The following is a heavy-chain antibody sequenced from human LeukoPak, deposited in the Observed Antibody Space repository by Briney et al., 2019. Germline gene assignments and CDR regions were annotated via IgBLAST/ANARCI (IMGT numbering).Heavy chain of an antibody. V-gene: IGHV4-30-2*01. CDR3: ASLNSSSSLDY. Sequence: SQTLSLTCTVSGGSISSGGYYWSWIRQPPGKGLEWIGYIYHNGSTYYNPSLKSRVTISVDRSKNQFSLKLSSVTAADTAVYYCASLNSSSSLDYWGQETLVTVSS. D-gene: IGHD6-6*01. J-gene: IGHJ4*02. CDR2: IYHNGST. CDR1: GGSISSGGYY.